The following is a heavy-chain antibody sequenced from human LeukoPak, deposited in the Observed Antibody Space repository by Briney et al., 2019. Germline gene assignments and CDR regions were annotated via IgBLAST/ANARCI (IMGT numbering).Heavy chain of an antibody. CDR1: GFTFSSYA. V-gene: IGHV3-23*01. CDR3: ARDRYCTTTRCSDY. J-gene: IGHJ4*02. CDR2: ISGSGGST. Sequence: GGSLRLSCAASGFTFSSYAMSWVRQAPGKGLEWVSAISGSGGSTYYADSVKGRFTISRHNSKNTLYLEMNSLRAEDTAVYYCARDRYCTTTRCSDYWGQGTLVTVSS. D-gene: IGHD2-2*01.